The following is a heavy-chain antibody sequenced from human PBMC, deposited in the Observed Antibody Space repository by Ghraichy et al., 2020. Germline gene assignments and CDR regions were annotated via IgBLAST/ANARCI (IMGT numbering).Heavy chain of an antibody. V-gene: IGHV3-13*01. J-gene: IGHJ6*02. CDR3: TRDLYGMDV. CDR1: GFTFSGYD. CDR2: LGIAGDT. D-gene: IGHD2-15*01. Sequence: LSLTCAASGFTFSGYDMHWIRQRPGSGLEWVAALGIAGDTYFAGSVKGRFTLSRENVQNSVFLQMNGLRVGDTALYFCTRDLYGMDVWGLGTTVTVS.